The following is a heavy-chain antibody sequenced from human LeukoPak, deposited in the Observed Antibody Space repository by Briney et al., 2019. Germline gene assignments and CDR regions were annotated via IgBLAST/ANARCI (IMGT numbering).Heavy chain of an antibody. CDR3: VTGRGSSQLYYYYYGMDV. V-gene: IGHV3-30*03. J-gene: IGHJ6*02. CDR1: GFTFSSYG. CDR2: ISYDGSNK. D-gene: IGHD6-6*01. Sequence: PGRSLRLPCAASGFTFSSYGMHWVRQAPGKGLEWVAVISYDGSNKYYADSVKGRFTISRDNSKNTLYLQMNSLRAEDTAVYYCVTGRGSSQLYYYYYGMDVWGQGTTVTVSS.